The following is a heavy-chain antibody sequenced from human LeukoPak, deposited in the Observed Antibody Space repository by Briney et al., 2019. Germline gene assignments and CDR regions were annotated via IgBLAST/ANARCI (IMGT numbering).Heavy chain of an antibody. D-gene: IGHD6-19*01. Sequence: SVKVSCKASGGTFSSYAISWVRQAPGQGLEWMGRIIPIFGTANYAQKFQGRVTITTDESTSTAYMELSSLRSEDTAVYYCARPTGSGWLLDAFDIWSQGTMVTVSS. J-gene: IGHJ3*02. V-gene: IGHV1-69*05. CDR2: IIPIFGTA. CDR3: ARPTGSGWLLDAFDI. CDR1: GGTFSSYA.